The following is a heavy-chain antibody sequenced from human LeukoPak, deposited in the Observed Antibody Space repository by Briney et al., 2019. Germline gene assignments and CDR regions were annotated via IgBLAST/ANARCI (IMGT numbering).Heavy chain of an antibody. CDR2: IYYSGST. D-gene: IGHD3-22*01. CDR1: GGSISSYY. V-gene: IGHV4-59*01. CDR3: ARGDTYYYDSSGYYSY. J-gene: IGHJ4*02. Sequence: PSETLSLTCTVSGGSISSYYWSWIRQPPGKGLEWIGYIYYSGSTNYNPSLKSRVTISVDTSKNQFSLKLSSVTAADTAVYYCARGDTYYYDSSGYYSYWGQGTLVTVSS.